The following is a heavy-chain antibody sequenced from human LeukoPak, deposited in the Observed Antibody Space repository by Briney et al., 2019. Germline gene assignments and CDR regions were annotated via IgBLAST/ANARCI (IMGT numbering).Heavy chain of an antibody. CDR2: ISSSGSTI. CDR1: GFTFSDYY. V-gene: IGHV3-11*01. J-gene: IGHJ3*02. CDR3: AREDYGDYSAFDI. Sequence: GGSLRLSCAASGFTFSDYYMSWIRQAPGKGLEWVSYISSSGSTIYYADSVKGRFTISRDDAKNSLYLQMNSLRAEDTAVYYCAREDYGDYSAFDIWGQGTMVTVSS. D-gene: IGHD4-17*01.